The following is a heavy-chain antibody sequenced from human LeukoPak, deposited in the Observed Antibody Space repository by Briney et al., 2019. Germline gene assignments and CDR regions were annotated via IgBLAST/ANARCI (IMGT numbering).Heavy chain of an antibody. CDR1: GFTFSSYG. V-gene: IGHV3-33*06. D-gene: IGHD2-2*01. Sequence: GTSLRLSCAASGFTFSSYGMHWVRQAPGKGLEWVAIIWYDGNNKYHADSVRGRFTISRDNSKNTLYLQMNSLRAEDTAVYYCAKDTKRYCTSTRCSITDHWGQGTLVTVSS. CDR3: AKDTKRYCTSTRCSITDH. CDR2: IWYDGNNK. J-gene: IGHJ4*02.